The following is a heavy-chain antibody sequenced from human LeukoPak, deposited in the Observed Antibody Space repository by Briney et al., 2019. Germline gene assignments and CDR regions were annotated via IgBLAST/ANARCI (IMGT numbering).Heavy chain of an antibody. CDR3: ARAEYSSSPYYYGMDV. J-gene: IGHJ6*02. CDR1: GGSISSYY. CDR2: IYTSGST. V-gene: IGHV4-4*07. Sequence: SETLSLTCTVSGGSISSYYWSWIRQPAGKGLEWIGRIYTSGSTNYNPSLKSRVTMSVDTSKNQFSLKLSSVTAADTAVYYCARAEYSSSPYYYGMDVWGQGTTVTVSS. D-gene: IGHD6-6*01.